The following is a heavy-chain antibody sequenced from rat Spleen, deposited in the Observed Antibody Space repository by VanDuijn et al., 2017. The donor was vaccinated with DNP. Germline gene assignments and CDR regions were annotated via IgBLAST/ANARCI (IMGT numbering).Heavy chain of an antibody. Sequence: QIQLQQSGAELAKPGSSVKISCKASGYTFTTYYIGWIKQTTRQGLEYIGYINMGSGGTNYNEKFKGKATLTVGKSSSTAFMQLSSLTPDDSAVYYCTRYYDSFDYWGQGVMVTVSS. CDR1: GYTFTTYY. J-gene: IGHJ2*01. CDR2: INMGSGGT. CDR3: TRYYDSFDY. D-gene: IGHD1-1*01. V-gene: IGHV1-43*01.